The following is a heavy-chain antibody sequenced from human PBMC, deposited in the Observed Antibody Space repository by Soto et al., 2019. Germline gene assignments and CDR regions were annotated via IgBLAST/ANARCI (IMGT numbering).Heavy chain of an antibody. J-gene: IGHJ6*02. Sequence: QAQLVQSGSELKRPGASLKVSCKTSGYFFSSFGISWVREAPGRGLEWMGWINGYNGRTNYAEKFHDRVSMSTEESTSTAYLGLRCVTSEDTGIYYCGRCVGVALAPFYGYCMDVWRLGTAVTVSS. CDR1: GYFFSSFG. CDR2: INGYNGRT. V-gene: IGHV1-18*01. D-gene: IGHD3-10*01. CDR3: GRCVGVALAPFYGYCMDV.